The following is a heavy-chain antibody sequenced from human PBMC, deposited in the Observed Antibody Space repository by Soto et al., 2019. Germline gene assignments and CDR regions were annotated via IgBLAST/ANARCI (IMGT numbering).Heavy chain of an antibody. D-gene: IGHD3-3*01. CDR2: IYYSGST. Sequence: SETLSLTCTVSGGSISSGGYYWSWIRQHPGKGLEWIGYIYYSGSTYYNPSLKSRVTISVDTSKNQFSLKLSSVTAADTAVYYCAREIYDFWSGYATPLDYYYMDVWGKGTTVTVSS. CDR1: GGSISSGGYY. J-gene: IGHJ6*03. V-gene: IGHV4-31*03. CDR3: AREIYDFWSGYATPLDYYYMDV.